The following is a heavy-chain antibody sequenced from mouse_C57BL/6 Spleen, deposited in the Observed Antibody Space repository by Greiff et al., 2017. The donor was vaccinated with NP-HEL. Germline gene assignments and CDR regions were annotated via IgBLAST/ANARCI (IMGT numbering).Heavy chain of an antibody. CDR3: ARDSKGAMDY. V-gene: IGHV1-50*01. D-gene: IGHD1-3*01. CDR1: GYTFTNYW. CDR2: IDPSDSYT. Sequence: VQLQQSGAELVKPGASVKLSCKASGYTFTNYWMQWVKQRPGQGLEWIGEIDPSDSYTNYNQKFKGKATLTVDTSASTAYMQLSSLTSEDSAVYYCARDSKGAMDYWGKGTAVTVSS. J-gene: IGHJ4*01.